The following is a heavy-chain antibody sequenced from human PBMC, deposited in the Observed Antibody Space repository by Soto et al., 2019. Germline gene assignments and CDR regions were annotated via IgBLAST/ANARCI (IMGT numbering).Heavy chain of an antibody. CDR3: ARGMTTVNTLDY. Sequence: SETLSLTCTVSGGSISSYYWSWIRQPPGTGLEWIGEINHSGSTNYNPSLKSRVTISVDTSKNQFSLKLTSVTAADTAVYYCARGMTTVNTLDYWGQGTLVTVSA. J-gene: IGHJ4*02. V-gene: IGHV4-34*01. CDR2: INHSGST. D-gene: IGHD4-4*01. CDR1: GGSISSYY.